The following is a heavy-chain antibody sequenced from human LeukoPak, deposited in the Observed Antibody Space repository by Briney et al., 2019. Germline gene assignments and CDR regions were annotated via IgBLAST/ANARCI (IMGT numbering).Heavy chain of an antibody. D-gene: IGHD3-3*01. Sequence: PSETLSLTCGVSGGSVTSTNWWTWVRQPPGKGLEWIGEVHLDGRTDYNPSLKSRLTMSVDLSENHISLKLTSVTAADTAVYYCAREGGFYRPLDYSGQGTLVTVSS. J-gene: IGHJ4*02. CDR2: VHLDGRT. V-gene: IGHV4-4*02. CDR3: AREGGFYRPLDY. CDR1: GGSVTSTNW.